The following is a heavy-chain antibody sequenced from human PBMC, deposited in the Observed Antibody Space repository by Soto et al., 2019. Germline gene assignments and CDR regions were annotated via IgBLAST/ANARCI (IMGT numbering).Heavy chain of an antibody. D-gene: IGHD5-18*01. CDR1: GGTFSSYA. CDR3: ARSGYSYGEPVDY. CDR2: IIPIFGTA. Sequence: SVKVSCKASGGTFSSYAISWVRQAPGQGLEWMGGIIPIFGTAKYAQKFQGRVTITADESTSTAYMELSSLRSEDTAVYYCARSGYSYGEPVDYRGQGTLVTGSS. J-gene: IGHJ4*02. V-gene: IGHV1-69*13.